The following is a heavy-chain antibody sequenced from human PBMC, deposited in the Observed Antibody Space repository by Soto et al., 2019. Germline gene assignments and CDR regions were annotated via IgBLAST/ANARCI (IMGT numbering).Heavy chain of an antibody. CDR3: ARDREGVVVPAENYYYGMDV. V-gene: IGHV3-11*06. D-gene: IGHD2-2*01. J-gene: IGHJ6*02. Sequence: GGSLRLSCAASGFTFSDYYMSWIRQAPGKGLEWVSYISSSSSYTKYADSVKGRFTISRDNAKNSLYLQMNSLRAEDTAVYYCARDREGVVVPAENYYYGMDVWGQGTTVTVSS. CDR1: GFTFSDYY. CDR2: ISSSSSYT.